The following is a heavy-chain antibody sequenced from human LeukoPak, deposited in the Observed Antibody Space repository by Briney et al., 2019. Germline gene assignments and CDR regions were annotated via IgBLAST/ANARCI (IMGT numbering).Heavy chain of an antibody. V-gene: IGHV4-61*02. CDR3: ARTGVLDYLYYFDY. CDR1: GGSISSGSYY. CDR2: IYTSGST. J-gene: IGHJ4*02. Sequence: SETLSLTCTVSGGSISSGSYYWSWIRQPAGKGLEWIGRIYTSGSTNYNPSLKSRVTISVDTSKNQFSLKLSSVTAADTAVYYCARTGVLDYLYYFDYWGQGTLVTVSS. D-gene: IGHD2-2*03.